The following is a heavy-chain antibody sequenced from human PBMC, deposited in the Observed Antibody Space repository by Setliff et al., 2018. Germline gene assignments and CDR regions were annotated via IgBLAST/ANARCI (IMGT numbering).Heavy chain of an antibody. CDR1: GFSFSNTK. J-gene: IGHJ4*02. D-gene: IGHD3-16*01. Sequence: GGSLRLSCLASGFSFSNTKMSWIRQAPGKGLEWVAVVSHDENTKYYADSVKGRFTISRDNAKSSLYLQMNSLRAEDTAVYYCARDQGSYGYRAFDSWGQGALVTVSS. V-gene: IGHV3-30*14. CDR3: ARDQGSYGYRAFDS. CDR2: VSHDENTK.